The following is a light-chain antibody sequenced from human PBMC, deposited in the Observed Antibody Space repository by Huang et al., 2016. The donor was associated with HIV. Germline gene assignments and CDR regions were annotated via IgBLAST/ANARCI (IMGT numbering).Light chain of an antibody. CDR1: QSVSTN. V-gene: IGKV3-15*01. CDR3: QQYNAWPPWT. Sequence: ETVMTQSPATLSVSPGERATLSCRASQSVSTNLAWYQQRPGQAPRLLIYDASTRATGVPARFSGSGSDTEFTLTISSLQSGDFAVYFCQQYNAWPPWTFGQGTKLEIK. CDR2: DAS. J-gene: IGKJ1*01.